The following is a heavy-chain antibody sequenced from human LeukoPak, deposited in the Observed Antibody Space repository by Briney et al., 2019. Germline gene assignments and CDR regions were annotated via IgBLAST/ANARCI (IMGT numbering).Heavy chain of an antibody. J-gene: IGHJ4*02. CDR2: ISDSAGST. V-gene: IGHV3-23*01. Sequence: GGSLRLSCAAYGFTFSAYAMSWVRQAPGKGLEWVSSISDSAGSTYYAASVTGRFTISRDSSRTTLYLQVNSLRAEDTAVYYCAKQSAGVATGYFDYWGQGTLVTVSS. CDR3: AKQSAGVATGYFDY. CDR1: GFTFSAYA. D-gene: IGHD5-12*01.